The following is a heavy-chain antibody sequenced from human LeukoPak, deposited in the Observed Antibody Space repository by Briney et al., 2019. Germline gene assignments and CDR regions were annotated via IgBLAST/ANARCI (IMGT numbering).Heavy chain of an antibody. Sequence: GGSLRLSCAASGFTFSSYSMNWVRQAPGKGLEWVSSISSSSYIYYADSVKGRFTISRDNAKNSLYLQMNSLRAEDTAVYYCARGKAYSSDAFDIWGQGRMVTVSS. D-gene: IGHD6-13*01. CDR1: GFTFSSYS. CDR3: ARGKAYSSDAFDI. V-gene: IGHV3-21*01. J-gene: IGHJ3*02. CDR2: ISSSSYI.